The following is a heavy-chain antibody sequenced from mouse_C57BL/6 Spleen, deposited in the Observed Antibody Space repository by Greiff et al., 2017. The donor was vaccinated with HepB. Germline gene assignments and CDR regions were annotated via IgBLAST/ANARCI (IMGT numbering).Heavy chain of an antibody. CDR2: IDPENGDT. CDR1: GFNIKDDY. J-gene: IGHJ1*03. D-gene: IGHD1-1*01. CDR3: TTNGSPLYWYFDV. Sequence: VQLQQSGAELVRPGASVKLSCTASGFNIKDDYMHWVKQRPEQGLEWIGWIDPENGDTEYASKFQGKATITADTSSNTAYLQLSSLTSEDTAVYYCTTNGSPLYWYFDVWGTGTTVTVSS. V-gene: IGHV14-4*01.